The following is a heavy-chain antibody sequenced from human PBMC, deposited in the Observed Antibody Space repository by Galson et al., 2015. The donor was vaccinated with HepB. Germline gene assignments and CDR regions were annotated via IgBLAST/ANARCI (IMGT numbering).Heavy chain of an antibody. CDR2: FDPEDGET. V-gene: IGHV1-24*01. CDR1: GYTLTELS. Sequence: SVKVSCKVSGYTLTELSMHWVRQAPGKGLEWMGGFDPEDGETIYAQKFQGRVTMTEDTSTDTAYMELSSLRSEDTAVYYCATVWHHCSSTSCYWNYWGQGTLVTVSS. D-gene: IGHD2-2*01. J-gene: IGHJ4*02. CDR3: ATVWHHCSSTSCYWNY.